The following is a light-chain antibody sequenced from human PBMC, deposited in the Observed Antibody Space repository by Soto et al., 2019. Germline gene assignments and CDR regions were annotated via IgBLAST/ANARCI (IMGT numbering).Light chain of an antibody. CDR2: GAS. Sequence: EIVLTQSPGTLSLSPGERATLPCRASQSVSSSNLAWYQQKPGQAPRLLIYGASSRATGIPDRFSGSGSGTDFTLTISRLEPEDFAVYYCQQYGNSLSFGGGTKVEIK. CDR1: QSVSSSN. V-gene: IGKV3-20*01. CDR3: QQYGNSLS. J-gene: IGKJ4*01.